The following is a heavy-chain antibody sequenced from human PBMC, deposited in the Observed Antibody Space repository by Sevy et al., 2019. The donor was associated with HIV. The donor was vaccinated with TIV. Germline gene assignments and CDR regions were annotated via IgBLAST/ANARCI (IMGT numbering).Heavy chain of an antibody. CDR3: AREEGSGSMGYMAV. V-gene: IGHV3-33*01. CDR2: IWYDGSNK. Sequence: GGSLRLSCAASGFTFSSYGMHWVRQAPGKGLEWVAVIWYDGSNKYYADSVKGRFTISRDNSKNTLYLQMNSLRAEDTAVYYCAREEGSGSMGYMAVWCKGTTVTVSS. D-gene: IGHD3-10*01. CDR1: GFTFSSYG. J-gene: IGHJ6*03.